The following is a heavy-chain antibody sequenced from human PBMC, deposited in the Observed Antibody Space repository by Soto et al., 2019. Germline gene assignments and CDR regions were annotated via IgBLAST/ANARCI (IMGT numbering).Heavy chain of an antibody. CDR2: IDPSNSYI. D-gene: IGHD1-1*01. CDR3: ARRISGPKEEYNAYYFYGFDV. Sequence: GESLKISCQGAGYSFTTHWITWVRQTPGKGLERMGRIDPSNSYINYSPSFQGHVTISVDRSISTAYLQWSRLEASDNAMYYCARRISGPKEEYNAYYFYGFDVSGQGTKVTVYS. V-gene: IGHV5-10-1*01. CDR1: GYSFTTHW. J-gene: IGHJ6*02.